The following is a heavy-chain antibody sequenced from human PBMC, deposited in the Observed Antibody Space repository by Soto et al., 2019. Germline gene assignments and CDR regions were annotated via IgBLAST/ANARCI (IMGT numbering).Heavy chain of an antibody. CDR3: ARGTRSGRYYYYGLDV. D-gene: IGHD3-3*01. CDR1: GGTFSSYA. J-gene: IGHJ6*02. V-gene: IGHV1-69*06. CDR2: IIPIFGTT. Sequence: SVKVSCKASGGTFSSYAISWVRQAPGQGLEWMGGIIPIFGTTNYARRFQGRVTITADKSTSTAYMELRSLRSEDTAVYSCARGTRSGRYYYYGLDVWGQGTTVTVSS.